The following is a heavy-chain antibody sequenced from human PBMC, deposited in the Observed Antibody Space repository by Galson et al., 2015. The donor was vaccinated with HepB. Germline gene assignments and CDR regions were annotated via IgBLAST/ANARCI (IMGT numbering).Heavy chain of an antibody. CDR3: ARVPYQGSGNFFNGEFKYYYMDV. CDR1: GGSINDYY. Sequence: LSLTCTVSGGSINDYYWTWIRRPPEKGLEWVAFIYLRGMTNYNPSLKSRATISLDTSKSQFSLTLSPVTAADTAVYYCARVPYQGSGNFFNGEFKYYYMDVWGKGTTVAVAS. V-gene: IGHV4-59*12. CDR2: IYLRGMT. D-gene: IGHD3-10*01. J-gene: IGHJ6*03.